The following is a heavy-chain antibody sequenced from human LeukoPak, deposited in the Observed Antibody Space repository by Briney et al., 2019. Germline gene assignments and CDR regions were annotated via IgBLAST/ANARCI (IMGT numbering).Heavy chain of an antibody. V-gene: IGHV5-51*01. J-gene: IGHJ1*01. CDR3: AREESNGESYFHY. CDR2: IYPGDSDT. Sequence: GESLKISCKGSGYSFTSYWTGWVRQMPRKGLEWMGIIYPGDSDTRYSPSLQGQVTISADKSINTAYLQWSSLKASDTAMYYCAREESNGESYFHYWGQGTLVTVTS. CDR1: GYSFTSYW. D-gene: IGHD2-8*01.